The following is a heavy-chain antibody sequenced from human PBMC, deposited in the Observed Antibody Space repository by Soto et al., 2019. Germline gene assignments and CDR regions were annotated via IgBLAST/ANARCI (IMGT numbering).Heavy chain of an antibody. Sequence: PSETLSLTCTVSGGSISSGDYYWSWIRQPPGKGLEWIGYIYYSGSTYYNQSLKSRVTISVDTSKNQFSLKLSSVTAADTAVYYCARVGAPNGSSWYGGSYFDYWGQGTLVTVSS. CDR3: ARVGAPNGSSWYGGSYFDY. J-gene: IGHJ4*02. D-gene: IGHD6-13*01. CDR2: IYYSGST. CDR1: GGSISSGDYY. V-gene: IGHV4-30-4*01.